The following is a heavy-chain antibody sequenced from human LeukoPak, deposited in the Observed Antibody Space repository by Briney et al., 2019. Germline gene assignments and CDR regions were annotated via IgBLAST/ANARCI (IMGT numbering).Heavy chain of an antibody. V-gene: IGHV3-48*02. CDR2: ISVTTRTI. J-gene: IGHJ4*03. CDR1: GFTFTDYG. Sequence: GGSLRLSCAASGFTFTDYGMNWVRQAPGRGLEWVSYISVTTRTIYYADSLKGRFTISRDNAGNSLFLQMNSLRDEDTAVYYCARRSYSDCWGQGTLVTVSS. CDR3: ARRSYSDC.